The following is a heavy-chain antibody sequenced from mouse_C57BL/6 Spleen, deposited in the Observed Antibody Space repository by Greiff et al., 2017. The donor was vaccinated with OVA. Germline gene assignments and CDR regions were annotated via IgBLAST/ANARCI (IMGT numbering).Heavy chain of an antibody. Sequence: EVKLVQSGGSLVKPGGSLKLSCAASGFTFSDYGMHWVRQAPEKGLEWVAYISSGSSTIYYADTVKGRFTISRDNAKNTLFLQMTSLRSEDTAMYYCARPDYYGSSYWYFDVWGTGTTVTVSS. CDR2: ISSGSSTI. CDR1: GFTFSDYG. J-gene: IGHJ1*03. CDR3: ARPDYYGSSYWYFDV. D-gene: IGHD1-1*01. V-gene: IGHV5-17*01.